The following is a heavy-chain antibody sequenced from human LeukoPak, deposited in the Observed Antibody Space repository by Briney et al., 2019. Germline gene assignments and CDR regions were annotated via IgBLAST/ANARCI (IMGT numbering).Heavy chain of an antibody. Sequence: SETLSLTCTVSGGSVSSNYGSWIRQPAGKGGEGIGRYYMSGTTNYNPSLKSRVTMSVDTPKNQFSLKLSSVTAADTAVYYCAGQQRAGSSPYYFDYWGQGTLVTVSS. CDR2: YYMSGTT. CDR1: GGSVSSNY. CDR3: AGQQRAGSSPYYFDY. V-gene: IGHV4-4*07. J-gene: IGHJ4*02.